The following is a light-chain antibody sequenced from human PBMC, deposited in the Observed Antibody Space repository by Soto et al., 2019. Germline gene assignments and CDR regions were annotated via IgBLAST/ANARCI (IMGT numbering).Light chain of an antibody. Sequence: QSALTPPASVSGSPGQSITISCTGTSSDVGGYKFVSWYQQHPGKAPKLMIYEVNNRPSGVSNRFSGSTSGNTASLTISGLQAEDEADYYCSSYTTSSTLEVFGTGTKLTVL. CDR2: EVN. V-gene: IGLV2-14*01. CDR1: SSDVGGYKF. J-gene: IGLJ1*01. CDR3: SSYTTSSTLEV.